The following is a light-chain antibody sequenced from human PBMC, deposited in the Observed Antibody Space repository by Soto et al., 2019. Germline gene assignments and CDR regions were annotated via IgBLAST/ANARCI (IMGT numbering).Light chain of an antibody. Sequence: DIQMTQSPSTLSASVGDRVTIPCRASQSISSWLAWYQQKPGKAPKLLIYKASSLESGVPSRFSGSGSGTECTLTISSLQPDDFATYYCQQYNSYPWTFGQGTKVEIK. V-gene: IGKV1-5*03. CDR1: QSISSW. J-gene: IGKJ1*01. CDR2: KAS. CDR3: QQYNSYPWT.